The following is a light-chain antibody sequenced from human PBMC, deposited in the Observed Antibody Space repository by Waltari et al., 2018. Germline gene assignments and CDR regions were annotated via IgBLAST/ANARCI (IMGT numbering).Light chain of an antibody. CDR3: NSRDSRGQAVV. CDR1: SLRSGD. Sequence: SSELTQDPAVSVALGQTIRITCQRDSLRSGDASWYQQKPGQAPVLVMFGENNRPSGIPDRFSGSNSGRTTSLTITGAQAEDEADYYCNSRDSRGQAVVFGGGTRVTVL. J-gene: IGLJ2*01. CDR2: GEN. V-gene: IGLV3-19*01.